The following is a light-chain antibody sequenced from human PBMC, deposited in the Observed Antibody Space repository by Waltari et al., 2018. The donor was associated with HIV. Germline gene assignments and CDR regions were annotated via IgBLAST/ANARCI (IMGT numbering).Light chain of an antibody. V-gene: IGKV3-20*01. J-gene: IGKJ2*01. CDR1: QCVSNNY. CDR2: GAS. Sequence: EIVLPQSPGILSFSPGERVTLSCRPIQCVSNNYLAWYKKKPGQAPRLLINGASSRARSIPDRFSGSVSVTAFPLTIIRLYPEYFALYYCQQYGASVTFGQGTELAI. CDR3: QQYGASVT.